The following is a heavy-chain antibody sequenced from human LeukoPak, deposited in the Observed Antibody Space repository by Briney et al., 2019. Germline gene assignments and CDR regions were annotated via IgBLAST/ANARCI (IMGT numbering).Heavy chain of an antibody. Sequence: SVKVSCKASGGSFSNYAFSWVRQAPGQGLEWMGRIIPILGIANYAQKFQGRVTITADKSTSTAYMELSSLRSEDTAVYYCARVHYGSGSSYYGMDVWGQGTTVTVSS. J-gene: IGHJ6*02. CDR2: IIPILGIA. V-gene: IGHV1-69*04. D-gene: IGHD3-10*01. CDR3: ARVHYGSGSSYYGMDV. CDR1: GGSFSNYA.